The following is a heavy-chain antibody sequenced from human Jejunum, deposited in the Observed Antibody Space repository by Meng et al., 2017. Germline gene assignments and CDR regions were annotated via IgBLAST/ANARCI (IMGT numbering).Heavy chain of an antibody. J-gene: IGHJ3*02. D-gene: IGHD3-10*01. CDR1: GFSFSDYF. V-gene: IGHV4-39*07. Sequence: GSLRLSCAASGFSFSDYFMTWIRQPPGKGLEWIGSIYYSGSTYYNPSLKSRVTISVDTSKNQFSLKLSSVTAADTAVYYCARVGNYYYGSGSQNDAFDIWGQGTMVTVSS. CDR2: IYYSGST. CDR3: ARVGNYYYGSGSQNDAFDI.